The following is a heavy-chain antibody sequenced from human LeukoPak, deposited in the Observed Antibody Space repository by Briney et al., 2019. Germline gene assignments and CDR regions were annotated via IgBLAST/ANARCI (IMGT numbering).Heavy chain of an antibody. D-gene: IGHD1-7*01. CDR2: ISYDGSNK. CDR3: AKLYLELRGIDY. J-gene: IGHJ4*02. V-gene: IGHV3-30-3*02. CDR1: GFTFSSYA. Sequence: GGSLRLSCAASGFTFSSYAMHWVRQAPGKGLEWVAVISYDGSNKYYADSVKGRFTISRDNSKNTLYLQMNSLRAEDTAVYYCAKLYLELRGIDYWGQGTLVTVSS.